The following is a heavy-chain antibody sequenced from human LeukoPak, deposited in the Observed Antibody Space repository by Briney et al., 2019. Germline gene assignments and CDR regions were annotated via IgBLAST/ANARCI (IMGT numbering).Heavy chain of an antibody. J-gene: IGHJ4*02. V-gene: IGHV4-34*01. CDR1: DDSFSNFY. CDR3: ARVRVTPYISIDS. Sequence: PSETLSLTCGVYDDSFSNFYWSWIRQPPGKGLEWIGEINHSGMTNYNPSLKSRVSISLDTSKKQFSLKLTSVTAADTAVYYCARVRVTPYISIDSWGQGTLVTVSS. D-gene: IGHD4-23*01. CDR2: INHSGMT.